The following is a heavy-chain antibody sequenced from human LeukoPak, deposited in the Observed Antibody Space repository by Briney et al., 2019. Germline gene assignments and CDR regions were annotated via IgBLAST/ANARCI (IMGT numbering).Heavy chain of an antibody. Sequence: PGGSLRLSCTASGFTFGDYAMSWFRQAPGKGLEWVGFIRSKAYGGTTESAASLKGRFSISRDGSEGIAYLQMNSLKTEDTAVYYCAGMWLRLPPLRYYFDRWGQGTLVTVSS. V-gene: IGHV3-49*01. CDR1: GFTFGDYA. CDR2: IRSKAYGGTT. J-gene: IGHJ4*02. D-gene: IGHD5-12*01. CDR3: AGMWLRLPPLRYYFDR.